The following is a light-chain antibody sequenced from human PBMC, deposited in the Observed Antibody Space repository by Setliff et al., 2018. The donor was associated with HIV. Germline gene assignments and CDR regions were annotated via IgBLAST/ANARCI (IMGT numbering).Light chain of an antibody. CDR1: SSNIGAHYD. Sequence: QSVLTQPPSVSGAPGRRVTISCTGSSSNIGAHYDVHWYQQLPGTAPKLLIYGNNNRPSGVPDRFSGSKSGTSASLAITGLQAEDEADYYCQSYDSSLSGYVFGTGTKVTVL. CDR3: QSYDSSLSGYV. J-gene: IGLJ1*01. CDR2: GNN. V-gene: IGLV1-40*01.